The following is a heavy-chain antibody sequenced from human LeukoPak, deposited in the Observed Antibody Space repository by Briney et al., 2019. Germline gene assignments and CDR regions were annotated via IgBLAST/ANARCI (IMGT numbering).Heavy chain of an antibody. CDR2: IHHSGST. Sequence: PSETLSLTCTVSGYSISSGYYWGWIRQPPGKGLEWIGSIHHSGSTYYNPSLKSRVTISVDTSKNQFSLKLSSVTAADTAVYYCARSTTEIDAFDIWGQGTMVTVSS. V-gene: IGHV4-38-2*02. CDR3: ARSTTEIDAFDI. J-gene: IGHJ3*02. CDR1: GYSISSGYY. D-gene: IGHD2/OR15-2a*01.